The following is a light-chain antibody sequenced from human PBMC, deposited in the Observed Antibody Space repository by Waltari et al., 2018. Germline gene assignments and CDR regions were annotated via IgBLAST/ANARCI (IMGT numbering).Light chain of an antibody. CDR1: SSNIGAGYD. CDR3: QSYDSSLSGVV. J-gene: IGLJ2*01. Sequence: QSVLTQPPSVSGAPGQRVTISCTGSSSNIGAGYDVHWYQQLPGRAPEPLSLGNSSRPSGGPDRFSGSKSGTAASLAITGLQAEDEADYYCQSYDSSLSGVVFGGGTKLTVL. V-gene: IGLV1-40*01. CDR2: GNS.